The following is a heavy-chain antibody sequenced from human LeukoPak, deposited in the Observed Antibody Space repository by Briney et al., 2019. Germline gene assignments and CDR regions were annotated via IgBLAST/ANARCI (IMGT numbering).Heavy chain of an antibody. CDR3: AGDLRGQPYDY. CDR2: ISTSGGTT. CDR1: GFTFSTYA. J-gene: IGHJ4*02. D-gene: IGHD3-16*01. Sequence: GGSLRLSCAASGFTFSTYAMTWVRQAPGKGLEWVSSISTSGGTTYYADSVKGRFTISRDSSKNTLYLQMNSLRAEDTAVYYCAGDLRGQPYDYWGQGTLVTVSS. V-gene: IGHV3-23*01.